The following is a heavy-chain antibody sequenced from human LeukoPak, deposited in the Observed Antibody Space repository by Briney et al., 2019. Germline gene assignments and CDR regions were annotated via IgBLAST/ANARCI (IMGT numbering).Heavy chain of an antibody. V-gene: IGHV3-66*01. CDR1: GFTFSSIW. J-gene: IGHJ4*02. CDR2: IYSGSST. CDR3: AMGAIVATIDY. Sequence: PGGSLRLSCAASGFTFSSIWMSWVRQAPGKGLEWVSLIYSGSSTYYADSVKGRFTISRDKSKNTLYLQMSSLRVEDTAVYYCAMGAIVATIDYWGQGTLVTVSS. D-gene: IGHD5-12*01.